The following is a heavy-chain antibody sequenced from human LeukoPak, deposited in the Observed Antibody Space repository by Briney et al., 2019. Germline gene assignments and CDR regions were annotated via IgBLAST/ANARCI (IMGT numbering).Heavy chain of an antibody. Sequence: PSETLSLTCTVSGGSISGSYYWVWVRQPPGKGLEWIGSIYYSGSTYYNPSLKSRVTISVDTSKNQFSLKLNSMTAADAAVYFCTRNSYGSGYHYRDSDIDYWGQGTLVTVSS. V-gene: IGHV4-39*07. CDR3: TRNSYGSGYHYRDSDIDY. D-gene: IGHD3-22*01. CDR2: IYYSGST. CDR1: GGSISGSYY. J-gene: IGHJ4*02.